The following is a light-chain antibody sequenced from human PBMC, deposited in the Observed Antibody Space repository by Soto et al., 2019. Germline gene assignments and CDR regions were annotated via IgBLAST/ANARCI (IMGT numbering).Light chain of an antibody. CDR1: QSVNAN. V-gene: IGKV3-15*01. CDR3: QQYNTWLCT. Sequence: EVVMTQSPATLSVSPGERATLSCRASQSVNANLAWYQQKPGQAPRLLIHGASNRATGIPARFSGSGFGTEFILTISSLQSEDFAVYYCQQYNTWLCTFGQGTKVEI. J-gene: IGKJ1*01. CDR2: GAS.